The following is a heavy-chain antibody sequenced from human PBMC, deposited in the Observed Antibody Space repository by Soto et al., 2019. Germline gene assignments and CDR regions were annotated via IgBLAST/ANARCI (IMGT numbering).Heavy chain of an antibody. V-gene: IGHV4-34*01. Sequence: PSETLSLTCAVYGGSFSGYYWTWIRQPPGTGLEWIGEINHSGSTNYNPSLKSRVTISVDTSKIQFSLKLTSVTAADTAVYYCARDKITGLFNYWGQGALVIVSS. CDR3: ARDKITGLFNY. CDR1: GGSFSGYY. CDR2: INHSGST. D-gene: IGHD2-8*02. J-gene: IGHJ4*02.